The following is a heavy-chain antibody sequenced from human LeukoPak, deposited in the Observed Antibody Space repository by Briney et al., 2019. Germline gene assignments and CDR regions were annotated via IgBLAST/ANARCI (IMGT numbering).Heavy chain of an antibody. D-gene: IGHD2-15*01. Sequence: ASVRVSCKASGYTFTSYDMNWVRQAPGQGLEWMGIINPSGGSTSYAQKFQGRVTMTRDTSTSTVYMELSSLRSEDTAVYYCARASLDSYCSGGSCYSNWFDPWGQGTLVTVSS. V-gene: IGHV1-46*01. J-gene: IGHJ5*02. CDR2: INPSGGST. CDR3: ARASLDSYCSGGSCYSNWFDP. CDR1: GYTFTSYD.